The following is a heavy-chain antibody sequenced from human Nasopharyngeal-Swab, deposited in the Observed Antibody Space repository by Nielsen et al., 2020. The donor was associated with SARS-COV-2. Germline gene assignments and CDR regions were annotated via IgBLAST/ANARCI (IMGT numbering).Heavy chain of an antibody. Sequence: GESLKISCAASGFSFRSYGMHWVRQAPGKVLAWVAVISYDGSNKDYADSVKGRFTISRDNSKNTLYLQTNSLRADDTAVYYCARGTIFGVVKRGPWDYYGMDVWGQGTTVTVSS. CDR2: ISYDGSNK. D-gene: IGHD3-3*01. CDR1: GFSFRSYG. J-gene: IGHJ6*02. V-gene: IGHV3-30*03. CDR3: ARGTIFGVVKRGPWDYYGMDV.